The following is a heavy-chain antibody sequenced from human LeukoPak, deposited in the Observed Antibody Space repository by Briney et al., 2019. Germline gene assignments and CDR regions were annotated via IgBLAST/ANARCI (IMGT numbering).Heavy chain of an antibody. D-gene: IGHD3-22*01. Sequence: GGALRLSSAASGFTLRTYAMHWVRQAPGKGLEWVATVPYDGSLKYYADSVKGRFTISRDNSKNTLYLQMNSLRAEDTAVYYCAKGDDSSGYYFNYFDLWGQGTLVTVSS. CDR2: VPYDGSLK. CDR3: AKGDDSSGYYFNYFDL. CDR1: GFTLRTYA. V-gene: IGHV3-30*18. J-gene: IGHJ4*02.